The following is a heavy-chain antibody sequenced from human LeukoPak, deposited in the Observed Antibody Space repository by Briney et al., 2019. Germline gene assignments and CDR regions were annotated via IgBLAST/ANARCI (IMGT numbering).Heavy chain of an antibody. V-gene: IGHV4-30-4*08. J-gene: IGHJ4*02. CDR2: IYYSGST. CDR3: ARAFFGVVIGVPLSDY. D-gene: IGHD3-3*01. CDR1: GGSISSGDYY. Sequence: PSQTLSLTCTVSGGSISSGDYYWSWIRQPPGKGLEWIGYIYYSGSTYYNPSLKSRVTISVDTSKNQFSLKLSSVTAADTAVYYCARAFFGVVIGVPLSDYWGQGTLVTVSS.